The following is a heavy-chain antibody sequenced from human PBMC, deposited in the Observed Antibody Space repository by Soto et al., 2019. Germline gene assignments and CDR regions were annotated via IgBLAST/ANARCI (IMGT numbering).Heavy chain of an antibody. V-gene: IGHV1-2*02. CDR3: ARGGVAAAGTIGYYGMDV. Sequence: ASVKVSCKASGYTFTGYYMHWVRQAPGQGLEWMGWINPNSGGTNYAQKFQGRVTMTRDTSISTAYMELSRLRSDDTAVYYCARGGVAAAGTIGYYGMDVWGQGTTVTVSS. CDR2: INPNSGGT. J-gene: IGHJ6*02. D-gene: IGHD6-13*01. CDR1: GYTFTGYY.